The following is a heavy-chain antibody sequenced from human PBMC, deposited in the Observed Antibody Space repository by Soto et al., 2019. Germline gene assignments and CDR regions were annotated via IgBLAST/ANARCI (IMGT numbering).Heavy chain of an antibody. Sequence: GASVKVSCKASGYSFTDYHIHWVRQAPGQGLEWLGRINPKSGGTSTAQKFQGWVTMTTDTSISTASMELTRLTSDDTAIYYCARGDSTVCSSGRRSFFYTHGMGVSAERTSVT. D-gene: IGHD4-17*01. CDR2: INPKSGGT. CDR3: ARGDSTVCSSGRRSFFYTHGMGV. CDR1: GYSFTDYH. J-gene: IGHJ6*01. V-gene: IGHV1-2*04.